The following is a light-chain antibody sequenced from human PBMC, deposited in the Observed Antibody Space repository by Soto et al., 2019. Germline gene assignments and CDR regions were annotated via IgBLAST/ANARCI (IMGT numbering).Light chain of an antibody. CDR1: TGSVTSDHF. CDR2: DTN. V-gene: IGLV7-46*01. CDR3: LLTYPGVRI. Sequence: QTVVTQEPSLTVSPGGTVTLTCGSSTGSVTSDHFPFWFQQRPGQAPRTLIFDTNSKQSWTPARFSGSLLGGKAALTLPDAQPEDEADYYCLLTYPGVRIFGGGTQLTVL. J-gene: IGLJ7*01.